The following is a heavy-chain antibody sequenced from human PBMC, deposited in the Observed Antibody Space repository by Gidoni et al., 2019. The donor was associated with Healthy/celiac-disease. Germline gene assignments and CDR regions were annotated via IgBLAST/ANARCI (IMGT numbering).Heavy chain of an antibody. CDR3: ARTPSTSIRSIVPSSKYYYYMDV. D-gene: IGHD2-2*01. CDR2: INHSGST. V-gene: IGHV4-34*01. Sequence: QVQLQQWGAGLLKPSETLSLTCAVYGGSFSGYYWSWIRQPPGKGLEWIGEINHSGSTNYNPSLKSRVTISVDTSKNQFSLKLSSVTAADTAVYYCARTPSTSIRSIVPSSKYYYYMDVWGKGTTVTVSS. J-gene: IGHJ6*03. CDR1: GGSFSGYY.